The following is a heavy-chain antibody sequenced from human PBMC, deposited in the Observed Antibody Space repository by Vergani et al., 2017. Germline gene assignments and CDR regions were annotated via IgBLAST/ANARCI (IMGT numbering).Heavy chain of an antibody. CDR3: AHRKTLAYRPAYYFDY. D-gene: IGHD1-14*01. CDR2: IYWDDDK. CDR1: GFSLSTSGVG. V-gene: IGHV2-5*02. J-gene: IGHJ4*02. Sequence: QITLKESGPTLVTPTQPLTLTCTFSGFSLSTSGVGVGWIRQPPGKALEWLALIYWDDDKRYSPSLKSRLTITKDTSKNQVVLTMTSMDPVDTATYYCAHRKTLAYRPAYYFDYWGQGTLVTVSS.